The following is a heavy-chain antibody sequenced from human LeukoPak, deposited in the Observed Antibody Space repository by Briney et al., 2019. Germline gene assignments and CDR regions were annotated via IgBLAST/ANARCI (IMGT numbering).Heavy chain of an antibody. Sequence: SETLSLTCNVSGSSITAFYWSWIRQSPGKGLEWIGSFQYGGNSKYNPSLKSRVAMSVDTSKRQLSLRLTSVTAADTAVYYCARSRSSKQQRGLILDYWGQGTLVTVSS. CDR1: GSSITAFY. J-gene: IGHJ4*02. CDR3: ARSRSSKQQRGLILDY. D-gene: IGHD6-13*01. CDR2: FQYGGNS. V-gene: IGHV4-59*01.